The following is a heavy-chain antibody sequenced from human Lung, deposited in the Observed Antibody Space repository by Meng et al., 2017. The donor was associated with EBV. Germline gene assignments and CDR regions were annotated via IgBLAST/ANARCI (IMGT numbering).Heavy chain of an antibody. V-gene: IGHV3-30-3*01. CDR1: GFDFDPYA. J-gene: IGHJ5*02. D-gene: IGHD4-11*01. CDR2: ISDTGHNK. CDR3: AIIPYSNA. Sequence: QVQLVESGXDVVQPGXSLRLTCAAAGFDFDPYAVHWVRQAPGKGLEWVAVISDTGHNKYFADSVRGRFTISRDNSKNMVSLQMNSLRPGDTATYYCAIIPYSNAWGQGTLVTVSS.